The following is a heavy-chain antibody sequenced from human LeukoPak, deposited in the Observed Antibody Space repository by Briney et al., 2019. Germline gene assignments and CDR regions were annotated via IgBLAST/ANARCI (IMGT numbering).Heavy chain of an antibody. D-gene: IGHD3-10*01. V-gene: IGHV3-23*01. Sequence: GGSLRLSCAASGFTFSSYATSWVRQAPGKGLEWVSAISGSGGSTYYADSVKGRFTISRDNSKNTLYLQMNSLRAEDTAVYYCAETQDGYCGSGTPPLYYFDYWGQGTLVTVSS. J-gene: IGHJ4*02. CDR3: AETQDGYCGSGTPPLYYFDY. CDR2: ISGSGGST. CDR1: GFTFSSYA.